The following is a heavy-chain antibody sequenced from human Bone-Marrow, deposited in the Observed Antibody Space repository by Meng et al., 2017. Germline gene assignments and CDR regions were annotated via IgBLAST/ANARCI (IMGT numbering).Heavy chain of an antibody. J-gene: IGHJ6*02. D-gene: IGHD4-17*01. CDR3: ARDSTPVTTGLDV. Sequence: GESLKISCAASGFTFSDYYMSWIRQAPGKGLEWVSYMSRSGTLIYYADSVKGRFTISRDNAKNSLYLQMNSLRAEDTAVYYCARDSTPVTTGLDVWGQGTRVTVS. CDR1: GFTFSDYY. V-gene: IGHV3-11*01. CDR2: MSRSGTLI.